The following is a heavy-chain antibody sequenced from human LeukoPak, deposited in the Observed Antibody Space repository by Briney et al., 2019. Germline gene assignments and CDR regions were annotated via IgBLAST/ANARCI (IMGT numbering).Heavy chain of an antibody. CDR2: INPSGDST. D-gene: IGHD6-13*01. CDR3: ARAPTFEYSSSWYENWFDP. J-gene: IGHJ5*02. V-gene: IGHV1-46*01. Sequence: ASVKVSCKASGYTFITYYMHWVRQAPGQGLEWMGIINPSGDSTSYAQKFQGRVTITADESTSTAYMELSSLRSEDTAVYYCARAPTFEYSSSWYENWFDPWGQGTLVTVSS. CDR1: GYTFITYY.